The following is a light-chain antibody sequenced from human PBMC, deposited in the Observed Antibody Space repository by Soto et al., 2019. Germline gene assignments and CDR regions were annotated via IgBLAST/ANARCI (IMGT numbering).Light chain of an antibody. Sequence: DIVLTQSPATLCLSPGERATPSWRASQSSGSYLAWYQQKPGQAPRLLIYGASSRATGIPDRFSGSASGTDFTLTISRLEPEDFAVYFCQQYSDLPMTFGQGTRLEIK. J-gene: IGKJ5*01. CDR1: QSSGSY. CDR2: GAS. CDR3: QQYSDLPMT. V-gene: IGKV3-20*01.